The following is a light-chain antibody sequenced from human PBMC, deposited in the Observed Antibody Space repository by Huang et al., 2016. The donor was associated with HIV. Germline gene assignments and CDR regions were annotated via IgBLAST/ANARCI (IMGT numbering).Light chain of an antibody. CDR3: QQLNSYPLT. V-gene: IGKV1-9*01. CDR1: QGISSY. CDR2: AAS. Sequence: IQLTQSPSSPSASVGGRVTITCRASQGISSYLAWYQQKPGNASKLLIEAASTLQSGIPSRFRGAGSGTNFTLTISSLQPEDFATYYCQQLNSYPLTFGGGTEVEIK. J-gene: IGKJ4*01.